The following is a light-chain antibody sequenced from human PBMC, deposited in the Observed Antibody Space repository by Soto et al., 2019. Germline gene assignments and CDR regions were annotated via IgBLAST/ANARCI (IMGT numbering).Light chain of an antibody. Sequence: DIEMTQSPSTLSASVGDRVTITCRASQSISSWLAWYQQKPGKAPKLLIYAASSLQSGVPSRFSGSGSGTDFTLTISSLQPEDFATYYCQQSYSTPITCGQGTRVEIK. CDR1: QSISSW. CDR3: QQSYSTPIT. V-gene: IGKV1-39*01. CDR2: AAS. J-gene: IGKJ5*01.